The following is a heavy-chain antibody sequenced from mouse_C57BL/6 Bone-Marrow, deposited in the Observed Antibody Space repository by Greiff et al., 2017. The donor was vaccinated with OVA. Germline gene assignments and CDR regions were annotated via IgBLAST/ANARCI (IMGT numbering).Heavy chain of an antibody. D-gene: IGHD5-1*01. CDR2: IYPRSGNT. Sequence: VKLMESGAELARPGASVKLSCKASGYTFPSYGISWVKQRTGQGLEWIGEIYPRSGNTYYNEKFKGKATLTADKSSSTAYMELHSLTSEDDAVYVCEREILWRTGLANWGQGTLVTVSA. J-gene: IGHJ3*01. CDR3: EREILWRTGLAN. CDR1: GYTFPSYG. V-gene: IGHV1-81*01.